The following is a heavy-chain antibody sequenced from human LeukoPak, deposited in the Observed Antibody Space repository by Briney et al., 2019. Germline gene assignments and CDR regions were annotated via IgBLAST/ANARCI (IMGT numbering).Heavy chain of an antibody. Sequence: GGSLRLSCAASGFTVSSNYMSWVRQAPGKGLEWVSVIYSGGSTYYADSVKGRFTISRDNSKNTLYLQMNSLRAKDTAVYYCAKPQQWLVRGYFDYWGQGTLVTVSS. V-gene: IGHV3-66*01. CDR2: IYSGGST. J-gene: IGHJ4*02. D-gene: IGHD6-19*01. CDR3: AKPQQWLVRGYFDY. CDR1: GFTVSSNY.